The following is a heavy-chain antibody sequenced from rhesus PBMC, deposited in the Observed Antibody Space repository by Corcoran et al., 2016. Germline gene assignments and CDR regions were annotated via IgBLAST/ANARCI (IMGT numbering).Heavy chain of an antibody. CDR2: IKGIMGNT. CDR3: ARSNTVLVVVAMGGFDY. V-gene: IGHV4-80*01. D-gene: IGHD2-21*01. J-gene: IGHJ4*01. CDR1: GASIRSSW. Sequence: QVQLQESGPGLVKPSETLSLTCTVSGASIRSSWWNWIRQPPVKGLVWIGEIKGIMGNTNYNPSLKSRVTISKDASNNQFSLKLNSVTAADTAVYYGARSNTVLVVVAMGGFDYWGQGVLVTVSS.